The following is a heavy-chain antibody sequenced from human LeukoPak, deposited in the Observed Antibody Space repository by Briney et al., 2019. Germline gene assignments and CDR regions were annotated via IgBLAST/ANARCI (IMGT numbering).Heavy chain of an antibody. J-gene: IGHJ4*02. Sequence: GGSLRLSCAASGFTFSSYTMNWVRQAPGKGLEWVSYINSASTTIYYTDSVKGRLTISRDNAKNSLYLQMNSLKDEDTAVYYCARGPYSGSYYFIDYWAREPWSPSP. CDR3: ARGPYSGSYYFIDY. D-gene: IGHD1-26*01. CDR1: GFTFSSYT. CDR2: INSASTTI. V-gene: IGHV3-48*02.